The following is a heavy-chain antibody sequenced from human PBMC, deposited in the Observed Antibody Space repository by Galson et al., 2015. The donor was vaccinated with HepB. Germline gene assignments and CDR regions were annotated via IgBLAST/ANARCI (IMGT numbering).Heavy chain of an antibody. CDR1: GGTFSSYA. D-gene: IGHD1-7*01. CDR3: ARVGTPRRILLDY. J-gene: IGHJ4*02. V-gene: IGHV1-69*13. Sequence: SVKVSCKASGGTFSSYAISWVRQAPGQGLEWMGGIIPIFGTANYAQKFQGRVTITADESTSTAYMELSGLRSEDTAVYYCARVGTPRRILLDYWGQGTLVTVSS. CDR2: IIPIFGTA.